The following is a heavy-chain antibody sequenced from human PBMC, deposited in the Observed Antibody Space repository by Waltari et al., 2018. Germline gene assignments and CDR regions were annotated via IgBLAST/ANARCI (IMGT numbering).Heavy chain of an antibody. CDR3: ARWSTVVTPGAFDI. D-gene: IGHD2-21*02. Sequence: NGGSTYYANSVKGRFTISRDNSKNTLYLQMGSLRAEDMAVYYCARWSTVVTPGAFDIWGQGTMVTVSS. J-gene: IGHJ3*02. V-gene: IGHV3-64*01. CDR2: NGGST.